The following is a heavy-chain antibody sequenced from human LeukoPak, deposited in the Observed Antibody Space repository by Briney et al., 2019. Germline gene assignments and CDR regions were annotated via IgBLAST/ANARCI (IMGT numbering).Heavy chain of an antibody. CDR3: ARGGLWWFDY. D-gene: IGHD2-21*01. V-gene: IGHV4-59*01. CDR1: GGSISSSY. Sequence: SETLSLTCTVSGGSISSSYWSWIRQPPGKELEWIGYIYDSGNTNYNPSLKSRVTVSVDTSKNQFSLKLSSVTAADTAVYYCARGGLWWFDYWGQGTLVIVSS. CDR2: IYDSGNT. J-gene: IGHJ4*02.